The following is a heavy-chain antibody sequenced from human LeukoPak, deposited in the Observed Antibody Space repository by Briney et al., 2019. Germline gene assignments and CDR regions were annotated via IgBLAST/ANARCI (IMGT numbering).Heavy chain of an antibody. Sequence: GGSLRLSCAASGFTFSSFKMNWVRQAPGKGLEWVSYITSSGTTTDYADSVKGRFIISGDNAKNSLYLQMNSLRAEDTAVYYCARDIQNMNHVLNIWGQGTMVTVSS. CDR3: ARDIQNMNHVLNI. D-gene: IGHD1-14*01. CDR2: ITSSGTTT. CDR1: GFTFSSFK. V-gene: IGHV3-48*03. J-gene: IGHJ3*02.